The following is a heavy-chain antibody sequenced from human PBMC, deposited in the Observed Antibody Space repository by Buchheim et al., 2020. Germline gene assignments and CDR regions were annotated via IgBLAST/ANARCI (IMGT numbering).Heavy chain of an antibody. CDR2: INHSGST. J-gene: IGHJ6*02. V-gene: IGHV4-34*01. Sequence: QVQLQQWGAGLLKPSETLSLTCAVYGGSFSGYYWSWIRQPPGKGLEWIGEINHSGSTNYNPSLKSRVTISVDTSKNQFSLKLSSVTAADTAVYYCASNHRGYSYGFATYYYGMDVWGQGTT. CDR1: GGSFSGYY. D-gene: IGHD5-18*01. CDR3: ASNHRGYSYGFATYYYGMDV.